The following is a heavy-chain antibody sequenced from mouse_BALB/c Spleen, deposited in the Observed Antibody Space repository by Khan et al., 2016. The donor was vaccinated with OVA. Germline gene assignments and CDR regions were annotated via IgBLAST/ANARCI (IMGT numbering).Heavy chain of an antibody. D-gene: IGHD1-2*01. V-gene: IGHV1-77*01. Sequence: QVQLKQSGAELARPGASVKLSCKASGYTFTDYYINWVKQRTGQGLEWIGEISPGSGDTYYNEKFKGKATLTADKSSTTAYMQLSSLPSEASAIDFCARRNYFGYTCAYWGQGTLVTVSA. J-gene: IGHJ3*01. CDR3: ARRNYFGYTCAY. CDR1: GYTFTDYY. CDR2: ISPGSGDT.